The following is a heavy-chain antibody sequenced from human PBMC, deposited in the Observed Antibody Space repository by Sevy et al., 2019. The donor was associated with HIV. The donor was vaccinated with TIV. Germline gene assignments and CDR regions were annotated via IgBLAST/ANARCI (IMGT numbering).Heavy chain of an antibody. Sequence: GESLKISCAASGFTFSSYSMNWVRQAPGKGLEWVSSISSSSSYIYYADSVKGRFTISRDNAKNSLYLQMNSLRAEDTAVYYCAKDSVDAFDIWGQGTMVTVSS. CDR1: GFTFSSYS. J-gene: IGHJ3*02. CDR2: ISSSSSYI. CDR3: AKDSVDAFDI. V-gene: IGHV3-21*01.